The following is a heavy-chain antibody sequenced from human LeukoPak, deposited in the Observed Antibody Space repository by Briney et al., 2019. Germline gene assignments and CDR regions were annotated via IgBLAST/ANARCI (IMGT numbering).Heavy chain of an antibody. J-gene: IGHJ4*02. D-gene: IGHD1-1*01. CDR3: AREYNWAYYFVY. CDR1: GYTFTSYG. CDR2: SSTYNSDT. V-gene: IGHV1-18*01. Sequence: ASVKVSCKASGYTFTSYGISWVRQAPGQGLEWMGWSSTYNSDTNYAQSLQGKGTMTTDTSTNTAYLELRNLSSDDAAVYYYAREYNWAYYFVYRGQATRV.